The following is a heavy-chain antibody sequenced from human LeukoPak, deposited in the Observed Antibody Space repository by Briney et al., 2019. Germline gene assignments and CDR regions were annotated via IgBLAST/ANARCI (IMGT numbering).Heavy chain of an antibody. CDR1: GYTFTIYG. D-gene: IGHD3/OR15-3a*01. V-gene: IGHV1-18*01. CDR2: ISAYNGHT. J-gene: IGHJ4*02. CDR3: AREGLAPRMFDF. Sequence: ASVKVSCKASGYTFTIYGISWVRQAPGQGREWMGWISAYNGHTNYAQKLLGRVTMTTDTSTSTAYMELRSLRSDDTAVYYCAREGLAPRMFDFWGQGTLVTVSS.